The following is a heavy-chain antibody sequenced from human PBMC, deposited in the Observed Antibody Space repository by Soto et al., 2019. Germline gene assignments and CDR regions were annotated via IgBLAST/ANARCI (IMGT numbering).Heavy chain of an antibody. CDR1: GFTLSSYV. D-gene: IGHD4-17*01. J-gene: IGHJ4*02. CDR2: ISGSGGST. CDR3: ARPTTVIYFDY. V-gene: IGHV3-23*01. Sequence: EVPLLESGGGLVQPGGSLRLSCAASGFTLSSYVMSWVRQAPGKGLEWVSAISGSGGSTYYADSVKGRFTISRDNSKNTLYLQMNSLRAEDTAVYYCARPTTVIYFDYWGQGNLVTVSS.